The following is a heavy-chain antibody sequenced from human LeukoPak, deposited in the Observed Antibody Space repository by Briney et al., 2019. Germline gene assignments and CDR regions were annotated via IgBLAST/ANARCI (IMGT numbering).Heavy chain of an antibody. J-gene: IGHJ6*03. V-gene: IGHV1-69*05. D-gene: IGHD2-2*01. CDR3: ARAIVVVPAANIAAAGTGDYYYMDV. CDR1: GGTFSSYA. Sequence: SVKVSCKASGGTFSSYAISWVRQAPGQGLEWMGGIIPIFGTANYAQKFQGRVTITTDESTSTAYMELSSLRSEDTAVYYCARAIVVVPAANIAAAGTGDYYYMDVWGKGTTVTVSS. CDR2: IIPIFGTA.